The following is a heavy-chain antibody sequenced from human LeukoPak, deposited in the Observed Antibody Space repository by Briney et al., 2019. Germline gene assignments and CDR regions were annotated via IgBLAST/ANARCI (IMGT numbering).Heavy chain of an antibody. CDR2: IKQDESEK. D-gene: IGHD3-10*01. V-gene: IGHV3-7*01. CDR1: GFTFSSYW. CDR3: ARVSSKATVRGLITKKNYYYYYMDV. J-gene: IGHJ6*03. Sequence: SGGSLRLSCAASGFTFSSYWMSWVRQAPGKGLEWVANIKQDESEKYYVVSVKGRFTISRDNAKNSLYLQMNSLRAEDTAVYYCARVSSKATVRGLITKKNYYYYYMDVWGKGTTVTISS.